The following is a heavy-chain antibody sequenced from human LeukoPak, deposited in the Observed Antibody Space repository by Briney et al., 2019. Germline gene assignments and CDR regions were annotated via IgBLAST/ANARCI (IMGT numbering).Heavy chain of an antibody. Sequence: PGGSLRLFCAASGFTFSSYGMHWVRQAPGKGLEWVAVISYDGSNKYYADSVKGRFTISRDNSKNTLYLQMNSLRAEDTAVYYCARGPESGSYSYYYYYYYMDVWGKGTTVTVSS. CDR3: ARGPESGSYSYYYYYYYMDV. D-gene: IGHD1-26*01. CDR2: ISYDGSNK. V-gene: IGHV3-30*03. CDR1: GFTFSSYG. J-gene: IGHJ6*03.